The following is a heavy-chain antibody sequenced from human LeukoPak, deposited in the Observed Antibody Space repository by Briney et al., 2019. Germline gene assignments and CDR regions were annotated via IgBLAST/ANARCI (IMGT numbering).Heavy chain of an antibody. D-gene: IGHD6-13*01. J-gene: IGHJ4*02. V-gene: IGHV3-64D*06. CDR2: ICSNGGST. Sequence: GGSLRLSCSASGFTFSSYAMHWVRQAPGKGLEYVSAICSNGGSTYYADSVKGRFTISRDNSKNTLYLQMSSLRAEDTAVYYCVKDLRAGTGDYWGQGTLVTVSS. CDR1: GFTFSSYA. CDR3: VKDLRAGTGDY.